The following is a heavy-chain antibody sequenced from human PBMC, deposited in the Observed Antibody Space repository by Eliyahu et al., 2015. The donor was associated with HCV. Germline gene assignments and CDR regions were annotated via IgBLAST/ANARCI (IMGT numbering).Heavy chain of an antibody. J-gene: IGHJ6*02. D-gene: IGHD1-26*01. CDR3: ARDRRSSTYRGYYYYGMDV. CDR2: IYYSGST. Sequence: QVQLQESGPGLVKPSETLSLTCTVSGGSISSYYWSWIRQPPGKGLEWIGYIYYSGSTNYNPSLKSRVTISVDTSKNQFSLKLSSVTAADTAVYYCARDRRSSTYRGYYYYGMDVWGQGTTVTVSS. V-gene: IGHV4-59*01. CDR1: GGSISSYY.